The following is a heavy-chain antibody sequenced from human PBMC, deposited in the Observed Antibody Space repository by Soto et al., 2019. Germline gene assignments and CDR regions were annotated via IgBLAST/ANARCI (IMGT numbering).Heavy chain of an antibody. CDR1: GYTFTSYG. V-gene: IGHV1-18*01. D-gene: IGHD6-6*01. CDR2: ISAYNGNT. Sequence: QVQLVQSGAEVKKPGASVKVSCKASGYTFTSYGISWVRQAPGQGLEWMGWISAYNGNTNYAQKLQGRVTMTTDTYTRTAYMELRSLSSDDTAVYYCARDSLEPIIAARRVRFDPWGQGTLVTVSS. CDR3: ARDSLEPIIAARRVRFDP. J-gene: IGHJ5*02.